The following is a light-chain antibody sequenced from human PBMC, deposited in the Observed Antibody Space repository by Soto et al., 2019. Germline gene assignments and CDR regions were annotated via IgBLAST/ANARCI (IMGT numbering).Light chain of an antibody. J-gene: IGKJ1*01. V-gene: IGKV3-20*01. CDR2: GAS. CDR1: QSVSSSY. Sequence: EIVLTQSPGTLSLSPGERATLSCRASQSVSSSYLAWYQQKPGQAPRLLIYGASSRATGIPDRFSGSGSGTDFTLTISRLEPEDFAVYYCQQYARSLGTFGKGTKVDI. CDR3: QQYARSLGT.